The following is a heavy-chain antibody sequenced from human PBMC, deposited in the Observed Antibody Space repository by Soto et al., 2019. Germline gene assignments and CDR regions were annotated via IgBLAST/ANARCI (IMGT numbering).Heavy chain of an antibody. CDR3: AKANLQH. CDR2: ISYDGSNK. V-gene: IGHV3-30*18. CDR1: GFTFSSYG. J-gene: IGHJ1*01. Sequence: QVQLVESGGGVVQPGRSLRLSCAASGFTFSSYGMHWVRQAPGKGLEWVAVISYDGSNKYYADSVKGRFTISRDKSKNTLYLQVNSLRAEDPAGYYCAKANLQHWGQGTLFTVSS.